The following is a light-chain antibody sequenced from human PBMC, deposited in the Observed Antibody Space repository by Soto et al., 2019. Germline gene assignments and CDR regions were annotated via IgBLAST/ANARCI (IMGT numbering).Light chain of an antibody. V-gene: IGKV3-11*01. CDR3: QQRQYWPPST. CDR1: LNVNSY. J-gene: IGKJ5*01. CDR2: DAS. Sequence: VLTQSPATLSLSPGERATLSCRASLNVNSYLAWYQQKPGQAPRLLIYDASNRAAGIPARFSGSGSGTDFTLTISSLEPEDFAIYYCQQRQYWPPSTCGQGTRLEIK.